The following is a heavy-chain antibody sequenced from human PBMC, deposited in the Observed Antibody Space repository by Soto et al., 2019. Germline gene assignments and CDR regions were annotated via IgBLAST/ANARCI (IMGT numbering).Heavy chain of an antibody. V-gene: IGHV3-48*02. CDR2: ISSSSSTI. CDR1: GFTFSTYS. D-gene: IGHD3-22*01. Sequence: EVQLVESGGGLVQPGGSLRLSCAASGFTFSTYSMNWLRQAPGKGLEWVSYISSSSSTIYYADSVKGRFTSSRDNTKNSLHLQMNSLRDEDTAVYYGASGRAYYHSSGYHYFFDYWGQGTLVTVSS. J-gene: IGHJ4*02. CDR3: ASGRAYYHSSGYHYFFDY.